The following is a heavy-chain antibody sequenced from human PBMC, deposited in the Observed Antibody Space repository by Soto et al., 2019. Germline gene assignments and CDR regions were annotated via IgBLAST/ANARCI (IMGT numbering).Heavy chain of an antibody. J-gene: IGHJ5*02. CDR2: INPNSGAT. Sequence: AASVKVSCKASGYTFTGYFIHWVRQAPGQGLEWMGWINPNSGATKYAQKFQGGVTMTRDTSISTAYMELTLLRSDDTAIYYCARGGGTILAPLPWGEGTLVTVSS. D-gene: IGHD3-3*01. V-gene: IGHV1-2*02. CDR1: GYTFTGYF. CDR3: ARGGGTILAPLP.